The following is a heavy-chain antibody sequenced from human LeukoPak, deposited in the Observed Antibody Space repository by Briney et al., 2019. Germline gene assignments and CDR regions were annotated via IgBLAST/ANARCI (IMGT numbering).Heavy chain of an antibody. V-gene: IGHV7-4-1*02. D-gene: IGHD3-10*01. J-gene: IGHJ4*02. Sequence: ASVKVSCKASGYTFTNYAMNWVRQAPGQGLEWMGWINTHTGNPTYAQGFTGRFVFSLDTSVSTAYLQISSLKAEDTAVYYCARSFITMVRGVEYVGPDYWGQGTLVTVSS. CDR3: ARSFITMVRGVEYVGPDY. CDR2: INTHTGNP. CDR1: GYTFTNYA.